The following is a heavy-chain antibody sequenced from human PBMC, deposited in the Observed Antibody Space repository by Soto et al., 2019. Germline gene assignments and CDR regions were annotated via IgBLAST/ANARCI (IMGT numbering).Heavy chain of an antibody. CDR3: ARHRSYILTGYWFDY. D-gene: IGHD3-9*01. CDR2: IYYSGST. CDR1: GGSISSSSYY. Sequence: QLQLQESGPGLVKPSETLSLTCTVSGGSISSSSYYWGWIRQPPGKGLEWIGSIYYSGSTYYNPSLKSRVTISVDTSKNQFSLKLSSVTAADTAVYYCARHRSYILTGYWFDYWGQGTLVTVSS. J-gene: IGHJ4*02. V-gene: IGHV4-39*01.